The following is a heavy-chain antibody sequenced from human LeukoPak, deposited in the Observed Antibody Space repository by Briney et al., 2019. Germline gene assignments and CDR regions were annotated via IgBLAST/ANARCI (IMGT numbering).Heavy chain of an antibody. CDR1: GYTFTYYA. V-gene: IGHV1-3*04. J-gene: IGHJ4*02. CDR2: INTGNGNT. D-gene: IGHD6-13*01. Sequence: ASVTVSFKASGYTFTYYAMHWVRQAPGQRREWMGWINTGNGNTKYSQNFQGRVTITRDTSASTGYMELSSLRSEDTAVYYCARPAGRLGSSVLPPDYWGQGTLVTVSS. CDR3: ARPAGRLGSSVLPPDY.